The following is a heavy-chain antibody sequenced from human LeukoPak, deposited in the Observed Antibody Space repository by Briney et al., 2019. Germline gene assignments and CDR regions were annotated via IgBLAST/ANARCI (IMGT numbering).Heavy chain of an antibody. J-gene: IGHJ4*02. CDR1: GGSISSGGYY. CDR3: ARGLTQYDSSGYSYYFDY. D-gene: IGHD3-22*01. CDR2: IYHSGST. Sequence: SETLSLTCTVSGGSISSGGYYWSWIRQHPGKGLEWIGYIYHSGSTYYNPSLKSRVTISVDTSKNQFSLKLSSVTAADTAVYYCARGLTQYDSSGYSYYFDYWGQGTLVTVSS. V-gene: IGHV4-31*03.